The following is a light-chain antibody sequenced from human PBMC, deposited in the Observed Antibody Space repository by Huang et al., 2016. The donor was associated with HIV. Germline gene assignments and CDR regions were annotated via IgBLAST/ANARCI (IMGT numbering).Light chain of an antibody. J-gene: IGKJ3*01. CDR3: QQRSKWPPVFT. CDR1: QSVSSY. CDR2: DAS. Sequence: EIVLTQSPATLALSPGESATLSCRASQSVSSYLAWYQHKPGQAPRLLIYDASNRAAGIPARLSGSGSGTDFTLTISGLEPEDFAVYYCQQRSKWPPVFTFGPGTKVHVK. V-gene: IGKV3-11*01.